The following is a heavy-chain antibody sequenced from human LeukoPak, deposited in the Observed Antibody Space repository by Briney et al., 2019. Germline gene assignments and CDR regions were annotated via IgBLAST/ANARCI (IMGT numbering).Heavy chain of an antibody. J-gene: IGHJ4*02. CDR2: INPSGGST. CDR3: AREMGPTPFDY. CDR1: GYTFITYY. D-gene: IGHD1-26*01. Sequence: ASVKVSCKASGYTFITYYMHWVRQAPGQGLEWVGIINPSGGSTSYAQKFQGRVTMTRDTSTSTVYMELSSLRSEDTAVYYCAREMGPTPFDYWGQGTLVTVSS. V-gene: IGHV1-46*01.